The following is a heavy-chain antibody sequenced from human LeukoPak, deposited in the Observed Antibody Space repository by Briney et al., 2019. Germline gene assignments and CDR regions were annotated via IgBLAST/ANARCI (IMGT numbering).Heavy chain of an antibody. CDR1: GGSISSYY. Sequence: PSETLSLTCTVSGGSISSYYWSWIRQPPGKGLEWIGYIYYSGSTNYNPSLKSRVTISVDTSKNQFSLKLSSVTAADTAVYYCARGPVYCSGGSCYSRGHFFDYWGQGTLVTVSS. CDR2: IYYSGST. J-gene: IGHJ4*02. CDR3: ARGPVYCSGGSCYSRGHFFDY. V-gene: IGHV4-59*12. D-gene: IGHD2-15*01.